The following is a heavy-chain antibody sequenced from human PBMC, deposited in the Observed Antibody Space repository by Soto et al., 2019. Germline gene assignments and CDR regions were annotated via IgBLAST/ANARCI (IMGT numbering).Heavy chain of an antibody. V-gene: IGHV3-30*18. J-gene: IGHJ3*02. CDR3: ANGEWIPGDDAFDI. Sequence: QVQLVESGGGVVQPGRSLRLSCAASGFTFSSYGMHWVRQAPGKGLEWVAVISYDGSNKYYADSVKGRFTISRDNSKNTLYLQMNSLRAEDTAVYYCANGEWIPGDDAFDIWGQGTMVTVSS. CDR2: ISYDGSNK. CDR1: GFTFSSYG. D-gene: IGHD5-18*01.